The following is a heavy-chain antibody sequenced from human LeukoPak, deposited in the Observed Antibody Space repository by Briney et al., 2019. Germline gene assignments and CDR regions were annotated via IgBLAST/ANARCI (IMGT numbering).Heavy chain of an antibody. Sequence: ASVKVSCKASGYTFTGYYMHWVRQAPGQGLGWMGWINPNSGGTNYAQNFQGRVTMTRDTSIGTAYMELSRLRSDDTAVYYCARFYSGYGNYYYYMDVWGKGTTVTVSS. CDR3: ARFYSGYGNYYYYMDV. V-gene: IGHV1-2*02. CDR1: GYTFTGYY. D-gene: IGHD5-12*01. CDR2: INPNSGGT. J-gene: IGHJ6*03.